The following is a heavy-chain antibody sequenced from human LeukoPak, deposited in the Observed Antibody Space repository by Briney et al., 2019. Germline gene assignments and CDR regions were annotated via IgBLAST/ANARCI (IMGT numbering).Heavy chain of an antibody. CDR2: ISAYNGNT. D-gene: IGHD3-10*01. CDR1: GYTFTSYG. CDR3: ARDLQITMVRGVNNWFDP. V-gene: IGHV1-18*01. Sequence: GASVKVSCKASGYTFTSYGISWVRQAPGQGLEWMGWISAYNGNTNYAQKLQGRVTMTTDTSTSTAYMELRSLRSDDTAVYYCARDLQITMVRGVNNWFDPWGQGTLVTVSS. J-gene: IGHJ5*02.